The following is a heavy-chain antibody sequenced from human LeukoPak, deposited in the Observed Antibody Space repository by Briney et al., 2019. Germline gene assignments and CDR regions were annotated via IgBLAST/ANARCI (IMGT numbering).Heavy chain of an antibody. CDR3: AKDGSGYFV. CDR1: GFTFSSYA. CDR2: ISGSSDIT. D-gene: IGHD3-3*01. V-gene: IGHV3-23*01. J-gene: IGHJ4*02. Sequence: GGSLRLSCAASGFTFSSYAMSWVRQAPGKGLEWVSVISGSSDITYYADSVKGRFTISRDNSKNTLYLQMNSLRAEDTAVYYCAKDGSGYFVWGQGTLVTVSS.